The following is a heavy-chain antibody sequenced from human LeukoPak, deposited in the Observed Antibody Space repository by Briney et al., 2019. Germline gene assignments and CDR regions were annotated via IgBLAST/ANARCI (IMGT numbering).Heavy chain of an antibody. J-gene: IGHJ5*02. CDR2: ISPNSGGT. CDR3: AREHSWDANWFDP. V-gene: IGHV1-2*02. D-gene: IGHD1-26*01. CDR1: GYTFTGYY. Sequence: ASVKVSCKASGYTFTGYYIHWGRQAPGQGLEWRGGISPNSGGTNYAQKFQGRVAMTRDTSISTAYMELSRLRSDDTAVYYCAREHSWDANWFDPWGQGTLVTVSS.